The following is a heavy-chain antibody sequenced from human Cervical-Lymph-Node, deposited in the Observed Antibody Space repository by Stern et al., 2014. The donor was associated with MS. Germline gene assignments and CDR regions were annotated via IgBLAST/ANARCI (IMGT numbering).Heavy chain of an antibody. CDR3: AKKSVGTTGTTTAFDY. CDR1: GFTFSNYG. J-gene: IGHJ4*02. D-gene: IGHD1-1*01. V-gene: IGHV3-30*18. Sequence: DQLVESGGGVVQPGTSLRLSCAVSGFTFSNYGMHWVRQAPGKGLEWVAVISYDAGVKFYADSVKGRFTISRDTPKNTMYLQLNSLKVEDTAVYFCAKKSVGTTGTTTAFDYWGQGTLVTVSS. CDR2: ISYDAGVK.